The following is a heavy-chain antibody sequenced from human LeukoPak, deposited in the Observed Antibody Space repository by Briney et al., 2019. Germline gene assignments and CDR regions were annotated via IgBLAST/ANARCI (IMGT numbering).Heavy chain of an antibody. CDR3: ARHHDILTGYYDY. D-gene: IGHD3-9*01. CDR1: GYSFTSYW. J-gene: IGHJ4*02. CDR2: IDPSDSYT. Sequence: GESLKITCKGSGYSFTSYWISWVRQMPGKGLEWMGRIDPSDSYTNYSPSFQGHVTISADKSISTAYLQWSSLKASDTAMYYCARHHDILTGYYDYWGQGTLVTVSS. V-gene: IGHV5-10-1*01.